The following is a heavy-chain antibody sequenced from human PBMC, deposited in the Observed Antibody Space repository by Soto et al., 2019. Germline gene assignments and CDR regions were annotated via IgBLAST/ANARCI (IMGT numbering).Heavy chain of an antibody. Sequence: PGESLKISCKHSGFNFPTFWIAWVRQMPGKGLEWMGTIYPDDSDTRYSPSFQGQVTISADKSIQTAYLQWGSLKASDSALYYCERGEDRILRGVFVVWGQGTRVTV. J-gene: IGHJ4*02. V-gene: IGHV5-51*01. CDR2: IYPDDSDT. CDR1: GFNFPTFW. D-gene: IGHD3-10*01. CDR3: ERGEDRILRGVFVV.